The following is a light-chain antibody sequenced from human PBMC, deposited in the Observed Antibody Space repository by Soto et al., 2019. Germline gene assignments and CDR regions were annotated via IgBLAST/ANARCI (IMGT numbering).Light chain of an antibody. CDR3: QQPYTIPWT. CDR2: DAS. Sequence: INMTQYPSTLSASLGNTVTSTCLASQSISDRLAWYHHKPGKTPRLLIYDASTRGSGVPSRFSGSGSGTEFTLTISRLEPDEFAAYYCQQPYTIPWTFGQGTKVDIK. CDR1: QSISDR. V-gene: IGKV1-5*01. J-gene: IGKJ1*01.